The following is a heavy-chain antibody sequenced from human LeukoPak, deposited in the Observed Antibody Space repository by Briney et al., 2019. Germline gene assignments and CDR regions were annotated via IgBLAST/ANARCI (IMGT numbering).Heavy chain of an antibody. V-gene: IGHV4-34*01. CDR1: GGSISSYY. D-gene: IGHD2-2*01. CDR2: INHSGST. Sequence: PSETLSLTCTVSGGSISSYYWSWIRQPPGKGLEWIGEINHSGSTNYNPSLKSRVTISVDTSKNQFSLKLSSVTAADTAVYYCARYSYCSSTSCSPFDYWGQGTLVTVSS. J-gene: IGHJ4*02. CDR3: ARYSYCSSTSCSPFDY.